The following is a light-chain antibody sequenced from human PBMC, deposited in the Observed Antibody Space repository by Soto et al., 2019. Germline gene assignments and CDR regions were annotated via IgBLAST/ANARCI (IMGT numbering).Light chain of an antibody. V-gene: IGLV2-8*01. CDR2: EVS. J-gene: IGLJ3*02. Sequence: QSALTQPPSASGSPGQSVTISCTGTSGDVGGHNFVSWYQFHPGKAPKLIIYEVSNRPSGVPNRFSGSKSDNTASLTVSGLQAEDEADYFCSSYAGTNIVFGGGTKLTVL. CDR1: SGDVGGHNF. CDR3: SSYAGTNIV.